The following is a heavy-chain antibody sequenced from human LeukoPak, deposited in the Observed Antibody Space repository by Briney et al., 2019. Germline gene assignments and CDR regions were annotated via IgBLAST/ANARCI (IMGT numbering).Heavy chain of an antibody. J-gene: IGHJ3*02. Sequence: ASVKDSCKASGYTFTSCAKNWVRQAPGQGLEWMGWINTNTGNPTYAQGFTGRFVFSLDTSVSTAYLQISSLKAEDTAVYYCARELRYFDWSPGAFDIWGQGTMVTISS. CDR1: GYTFTSCA. CDR3: ARELRYFDWSPGAFDI. V-gene: IGHV7-4-1*02. CDR2: INTNTGNP. D-gene: IGHD3-9*01.